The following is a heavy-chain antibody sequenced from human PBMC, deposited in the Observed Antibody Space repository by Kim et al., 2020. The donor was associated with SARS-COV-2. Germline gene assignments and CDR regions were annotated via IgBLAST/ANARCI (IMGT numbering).Heavy chain of an antibody. Sequence: AQKFQGRVTMTRDTSTSTVYMGLSSLRSEDTAVYYCARGYGELSTDAFDIWGQGTMVTVSS. D-gene: IGHD3-10*01. CDR3: ARGYGELSTDAFDI. V-gene: IGHV1-46*01. J-gene: IGHJ3*02.